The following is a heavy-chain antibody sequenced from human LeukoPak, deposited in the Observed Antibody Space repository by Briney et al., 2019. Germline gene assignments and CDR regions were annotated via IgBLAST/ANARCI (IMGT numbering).Heavy chain of an antibody. CDR1: GYSISSGYY. D-gene: IGHD6-13*01. Sequence: SETLSLTCTVSGYSISSGYYWGWIRQPPGKGLEWIGSIYHSGSTYYNPSLKSRVTISVDTSKNQFSLKLSSVTAADTAVYYCAREIMGYSSFGYSSSWDAFDIWGQGTMVTVSS. CDR2: IYHSGST. V-gene: IGHV4-38-2*02. J-gene: IGHJ3*02. CDR3: AREIMGYSSFGYSSSWDAFDI.